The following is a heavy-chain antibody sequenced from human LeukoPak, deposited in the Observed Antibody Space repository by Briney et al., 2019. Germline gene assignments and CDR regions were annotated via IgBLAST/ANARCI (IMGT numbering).Heavy chain of an antibody. CDR1: GGSFSGYY. J-gene: IGHJ6*02. Sequence: SETLSLTCAVYGGSFSGYYWSWIHQPPGKGLEWIEEINHSGSTNYNPSLKSRGTISVDTSKNQFSLKLSSVTAADTAVYYCALPAPHYYYGMDVWGQGTTVTVSS. CDR2: INHSGST. CDR3: ALPAPHYYYGMDV. D-gene: IGHD2-2*01. V-gene: IGHV4-34*01.